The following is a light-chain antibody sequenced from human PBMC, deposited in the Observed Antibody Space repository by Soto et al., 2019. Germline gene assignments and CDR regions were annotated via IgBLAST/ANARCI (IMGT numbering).Light chain of an antibody. Sequence: EVVMTQSPATLSVPPGERATLSCRASQSVSNNLAWYQQKPGQAPRLLMYAASTRATGIPARFSGSRSGTEFTLTISSLQAEDFAVYYCQQYNNWPRTFGQGTKV. V-gene: IGKV3-15*01. CDR1: QSVSNN. J-gene: IGKJ1*01. CDR3: QQYNNWPRT. CDR2: AAS.